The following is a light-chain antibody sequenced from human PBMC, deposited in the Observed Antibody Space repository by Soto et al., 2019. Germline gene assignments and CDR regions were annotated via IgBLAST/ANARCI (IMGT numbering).Light chain of an antibody. J-gene: IGKJ4*01. V-gene: IGKV1-39*01. CDR2: AAS. CDR3: QQIYNTPVT. Sequence: DIQMTQSPSSLSASVGDRVTISCRASQGIFTFVNWYQQKPGRAPKLLIFAASNLQSGVPSRFSGSGSGTDFTLTIVNLQPEDFAPYYCQQIYNTPVTFGGAAKVDIK. CDR1: QGIFTF.